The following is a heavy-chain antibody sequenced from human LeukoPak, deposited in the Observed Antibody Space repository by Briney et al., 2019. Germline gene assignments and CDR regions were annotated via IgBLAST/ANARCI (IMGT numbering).Heavy chain of an antibody. CDR1: GFTLSSYG. Sequence: GGSLRLSCAASGFTLSSYGMHWVRQAPGKGLEWVAVISYDGSNKYYADSVKGRFTISRDNSKNTLYLQMNSLRAEDTAVYYCAKPIRGQLVIDYWGQGTLVTVSS. CDR3: AKPIRGQLVIDY. CDR2: ISYDGSNK. V-gene: IGHV3-30*18. D-gene: IGHD6-13*01. J-gene: IGHJ4*02.